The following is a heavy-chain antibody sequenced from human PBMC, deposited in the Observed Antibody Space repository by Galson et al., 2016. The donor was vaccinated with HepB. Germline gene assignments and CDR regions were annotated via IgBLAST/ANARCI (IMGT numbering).Heavy chain of an antibody. CDR3: ARVGPLGSYDY. CDR2: ISPYNGDT. Sequence: SCKASGYTFTNYGITWVRQAPGQGLEWMGWISPYNGDTNFAQKFQGRVTMTTDTSRSTVHMELRSLRYDNTAVYFCARVGPLGSYDYWGQGTLVTVSS. J-gene: IGHJ4*02. CDR1: GYTFTNYG. D-gene: IGHD7-27*01. V-gene: IGHV1-18*01.